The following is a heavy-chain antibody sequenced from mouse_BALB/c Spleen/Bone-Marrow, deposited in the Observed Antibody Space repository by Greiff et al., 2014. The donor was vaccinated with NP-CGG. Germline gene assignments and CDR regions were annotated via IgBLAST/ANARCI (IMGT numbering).Heavy chain of an antibody. J-gene: IGHJ1*01. D-gene: IGHD1-1*01. CDR1: GYTFTSYW. CDR2: INPSNGRT. CDR3: ARYLHYYGSSYGYFDV. V-gene: IGHV1S81*02. Sequence: VQLQQSGAELVKPGASVKLSYKASGYTFTSYWMHWVKQRPGQGLEWIGEINPSNGRTNYNEKFKSKATLTVDKSSSTAYMQLSSLTSEDSAVYYCARYLHYYGSSYGYFDVWGAGTTVTVSS.